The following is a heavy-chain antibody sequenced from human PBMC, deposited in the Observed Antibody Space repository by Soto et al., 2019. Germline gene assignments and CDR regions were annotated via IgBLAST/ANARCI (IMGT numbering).Heavy chain of an antibody. Sequence: SESMSLPCIFSGGSISSGDYYWRWIRQPPGKGLEWIGYLYYSGSTYYNPPLKSRVTISVDTSKNQFSLKLSSVTAADTAVYYCARRTVGYFSGGSCVSAIFDYWGQGTLVTVAS. CDR1: GGSISSGDYY. D-gene: IGHD2-15*01. J-gene: IGHJ4*02. CDR3: ARRTVGYFSGGSCVSAIFDY. CDR2: LYYSGST. V-gene: IGHV4-30-4*01.